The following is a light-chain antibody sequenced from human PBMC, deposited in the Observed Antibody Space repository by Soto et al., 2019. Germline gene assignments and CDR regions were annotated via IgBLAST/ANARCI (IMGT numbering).Light chain of an antibody. Sequence: EIVMTQSPTTLSESPGERATLSCRASQSVGSNLAWYQQKPGQAPSLLIYGASTRATGIPARFSGSGSGTEFTLTISSLQSEDFAVYYCQQYNYWPPWTFGQGTKV. CDR2: GAS. J-gene: IGKJ1*01. CDR1: QSVGSN. V-gene: IGKV3-15*01. CDR3: QQYNYWPPWT.